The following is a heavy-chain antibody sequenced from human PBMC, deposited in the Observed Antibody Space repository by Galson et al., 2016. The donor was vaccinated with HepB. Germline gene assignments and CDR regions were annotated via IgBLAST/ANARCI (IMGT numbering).Heavy chain of an antibody. Sequence: SVKVSCKASGYTFTSYAIHWVRQAPGQRLEWMGWINAGNGNTKLSQKFQGRVTITRDTSASTVYMALSSLRSEDTALYYCARDFRRTATRWNGVDYWGQGTLVTASS. J-gene: IGHJ4*02. CDR3: ARDFRRTATRWNGVDY. D-gene: IGHD1-7*01. V-gene: IGHV1-3*01. CDR2: INAGNGNT. CDR1: GYTFTSYA.